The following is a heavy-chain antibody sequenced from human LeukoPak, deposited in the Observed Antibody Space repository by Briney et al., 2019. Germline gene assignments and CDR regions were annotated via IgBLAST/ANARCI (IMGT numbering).Heavy chain of an antibody. CDR2: MYYSGST. V-gene: IGHV4-39*01. D-gene: IGHD1-7*01. CDR1: GGSISSNSYY. Sequence: PSETLSLTCTVSGGSISSNSYYWGWIRQPPGKGLEWIGSMYYSGSTYYNPSLKSRVTISVDTSKNQFSLKLSSVTAADTAVYYCARGHPETTNYWHYYYYYMDVWGKGTTVTIPS. CDR3: ARGHPETTNYWHYYYYYMDV. J-gene: IGHJ6*03.